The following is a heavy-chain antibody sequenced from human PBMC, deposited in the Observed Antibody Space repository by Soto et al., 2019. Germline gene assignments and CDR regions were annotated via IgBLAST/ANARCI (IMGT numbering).Heavy chain of an antibody. Sequence: EVQLLESGGGLVQPGGSLRLSCAASGLTFDNYGMSWVRQAPGKGLEWVSAISGSGGTTFYADSVKGRFTISRDNYKNTLYLHMNSLIAEATALYYCANPPLTEAKSNGMDVWGQGTTVTVSS. J-gene: IGHJ6*02. CDR2: ISGSGGTT. CDR3: ANPPLTEAKSNGMDV. V-gene: IGHV3-23*01. CDR1: GLTFDNYG.